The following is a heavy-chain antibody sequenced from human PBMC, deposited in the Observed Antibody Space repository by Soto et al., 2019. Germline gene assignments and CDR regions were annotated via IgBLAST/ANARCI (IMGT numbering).Heavy chain of an antibody. CDR1: GGTFSSYA. J-gene: IGHJ4*02. Sequence: SVKVSCKASGGTFSSYAISWVRQAPGQGLEWMGGIIPIFGTANYAQKFQGRVTITADESTSTAYMELSSLRSEDTAVYYCARHETAMVHRYDFWGQGTQVTVSS. CDR3: ARHETAMVHRYDF. CDR2: IIPIFGTA. V-gene: IGHV1-69*13. D-gene: IGHD5-18*01.